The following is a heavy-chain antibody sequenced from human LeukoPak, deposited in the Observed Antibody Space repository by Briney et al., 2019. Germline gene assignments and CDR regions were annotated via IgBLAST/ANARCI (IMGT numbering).Heavy chain of an antibody. Sequence: PSETLSLTCTVSGGSITNYYWSWIRQPPGKGLEWIGYIYYSGSANYNPSLTSRVTISVDTSKNQFSLKLSSVTAADTAVYYCARHAHYGYNLDYWGQGTLVTVSS. CDR2: IYYSGSA. CDR1: GGSITNYY. D-gene: IGHD5-24*01. J-gene: IGHJ4*02. V-gene: IGHV4-59*08. CDR3: ARHAHYGYNLDY.